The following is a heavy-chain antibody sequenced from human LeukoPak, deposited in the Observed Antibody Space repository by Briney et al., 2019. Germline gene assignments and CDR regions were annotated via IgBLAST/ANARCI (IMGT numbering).Heavy chain of an antibody. V-gene: IGHV3-15*01. CDR1: GFTFSNAW. CDR2: IKSKTDGGTT. CDR3: TTSTTPPFYYYDSSGYYYVDWYFDL. J-gene: IGHJ2*01. D-gene: IGHD3-22*01. Sequence: PGGSLRLSCAASGFTFSNAWMSWVRQAPGKGLEWVGRIKSKTDGGTTDYAAPVKGRFTISRDDSKNTLYLQMNSLKTEDTAVYYCTTSTTPPFYYYDSSGYYYVDWYFDLWGRGTLVTVSS.